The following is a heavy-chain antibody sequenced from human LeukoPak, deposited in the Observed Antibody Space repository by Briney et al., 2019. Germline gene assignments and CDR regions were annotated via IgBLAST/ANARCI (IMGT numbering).Heavy chain of an antibody. J-gene: IGHJ4*02. V-gene: IGHV3-23*01. CDR2: TSGSGGST. CDR1: GFTFSSYA. D-gene: IGHD3-22*01. Sequence: GGSLRLSCAASGFTFSSYAMSWVRQAPGKGLEWVSATSGSGGSTYYADSVKGRFTISRDNSKNTLYLQMNSLRAEDTAVYYCAKVTAYYYDSSGSNYFDYWGQGTLVTVSS. CDR3: AKVTAYYYDSSGSNYFDY.